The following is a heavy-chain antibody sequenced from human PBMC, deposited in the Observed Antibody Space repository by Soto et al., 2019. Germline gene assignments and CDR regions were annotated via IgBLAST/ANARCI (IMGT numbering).Heavy chain of an antibody. CDR3: ARYQLLLSPDNWFDP. Sequence: SETLSLTCAVYGGSFSGYYWSWIRQPPGKGLEWIGEINHSGSTNYNPSLKSRVTISVDTSKNQFSLKLSSVTAADTAVYYCARYQLLLSPDNWFDPWGQGTLVTVSS. J-gene: IGHJ5*02. D-gene: IGHD2-2*01. V-gene: IGHV4-34*01. CDR2: INHSGST. CDR1: GGSFSGYY.